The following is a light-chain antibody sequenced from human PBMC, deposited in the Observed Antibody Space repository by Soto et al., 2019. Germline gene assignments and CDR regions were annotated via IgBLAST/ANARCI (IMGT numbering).Light chain of an antibody. V-gene: IGKV3-11*01. Sequence: EIVLPQSPATLSLSPGERAPLSGRASQSVSSYLAWYQQKPGQAPRLLIYDASNRATGIPARFSGSGSGTDFTLTISSLEPEDFAVXXXQQRXXWRTVGQGTKVDI. CDR2: DAS. CDR3: QQRXXWRT. CDR1: QSVSSY. J-gene: IGKJ1*01.